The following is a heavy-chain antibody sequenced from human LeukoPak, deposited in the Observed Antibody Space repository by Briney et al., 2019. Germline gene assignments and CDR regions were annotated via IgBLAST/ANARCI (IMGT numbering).Heavy chain of an antibody. Sequence: GGSLRLSCEGSGFAFNVFGMHWIRQAAGKGLEWVAFIKSDGVFTNYAEAVKGRFTISRDNSDNTVFLQMESVRPDDTAVYYCARKLMSSRRFEYWGQGTLFTVSS. CDR3: ARKLMSSRRFEY. D-gene: IGHD2-8*01. CDR1: GFAFNVFG. CDR2: IKSDGVFT. J-gene: IGHJ4*02. V-gene: IGHV3-30*02.